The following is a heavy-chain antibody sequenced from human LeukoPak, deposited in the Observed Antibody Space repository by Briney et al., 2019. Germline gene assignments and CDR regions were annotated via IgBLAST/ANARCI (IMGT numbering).Heavy chain of an antibody. Sequence: RASVKVSCKASGYTFTSYGITWVRQAPGQGLEWMGWISTYNGNSNYAQKLQGRVTMTTDTSTSTAYMELRSLRSDDTAVYYCARDHPALNYYDSSGLDYWGQGTLVTVSS. D-gene: IGHD3-22*01. CDR2: ISTYNGNS. V-gene: IGHV1-18*01. J-gene: IGHJ4*02. CDR1: GYTFTSYG. CDR3: ARDHPALNYYDSSGLDY.